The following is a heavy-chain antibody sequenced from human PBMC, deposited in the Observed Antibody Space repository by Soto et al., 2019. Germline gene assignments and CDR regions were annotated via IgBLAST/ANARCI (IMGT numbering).Heavy chain of an antibody. V-gene: IGHV1-69*13. Sequence: APVKVSCKASGGTFSSYAISWVRQAPGQGLEWMGGIIPIFGTANYAQKFQGRVTITADESTSTAYMELSSLRSEDTAVYYCARDPALKRGGYYGMDVWGQGTTVTVSS. D-gene: IGHD2-2*01. CDR1: GGTFSSYA. CDR3: ARDPALKRGGYYGMDV. CDR2: IIPIFGTA. J-gene: IGHJ6*02.